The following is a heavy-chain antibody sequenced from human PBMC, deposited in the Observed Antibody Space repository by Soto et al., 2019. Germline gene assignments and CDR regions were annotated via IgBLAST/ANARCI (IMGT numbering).Heavy chain of an antibody. CDR3: ATLPPRIEVTVLPIPT. CDR1: GGSISGYY. Sequence: PSETLSLTCTVSGGSISGYYWSWIRQPPGKGLEWIGYMYKTGSTVYNPSFKSRVTISVDTSKNQFSLKLKSVTAADTAVYYCATLPPRIEVTVLPIPTCGQGTLVTVSS. D-gene: IGHD2-15*01. J-gene: IGHJ5*02. V-gene: IGHV4-59*01. CDR2: MYKTGST.